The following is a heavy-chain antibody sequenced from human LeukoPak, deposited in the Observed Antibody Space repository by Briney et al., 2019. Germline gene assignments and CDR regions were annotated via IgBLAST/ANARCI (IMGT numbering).Heavy chain of an antibody. CDR2: ISYDGSNK. D-gene: IGHD2-2*01. Sequence: GGSLRLSCAASGFTFSSYGMHWVRQAPGKGLEWVAVISYDGSNKYYADSVKGRFTISRDNSKNTLYLQMNSLRAEDTAVYYCAEWGCSSTSCPHYGMDVWGQGTTVTVSS. V-gene: IGHV3-30*18. CDR1: GFTFSSYG. CDR3: AEWGCSSTSCPHYGMDV. J-gene: IGHJ6*02.